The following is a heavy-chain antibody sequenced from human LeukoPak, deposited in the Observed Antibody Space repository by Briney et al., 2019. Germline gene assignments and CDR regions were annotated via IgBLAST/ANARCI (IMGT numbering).Heavy chain of an antibody. CDR3: ARAPTNIAAAGTRADY. CDR2: IIPILGIA. V-gene: IGHV1-69*04. J-gene: IGHJ4*02. Sequence: SVTVSFKASGGTFSSYAISWGRQAPGQGLEWMGRIIPILGIANYAQKFQGRVTITADKTTSTAYMELSSLRSEDTAVYYCARAPTNIAAAGTRADYWGQGTLVTVSS. D-gene: IGHD6-13*01. CDR1: GGTFSSYA.